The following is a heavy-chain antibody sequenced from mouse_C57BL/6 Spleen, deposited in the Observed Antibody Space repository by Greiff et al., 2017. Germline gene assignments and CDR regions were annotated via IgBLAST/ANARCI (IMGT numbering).Heavy chain of an antibody. V-gene: IGHV1-69*01. CDR2: IAPSDSYT. J-gene: IGHJ4*01. CDR1: GYTFTSYW. CDR3: ARLGFRAMDY. D-gene: IGHD3-2*02. Sequence: QVQLQQPGPELVMPGASVKLSCKASGYTFTSYWMHWVKQRPGQGLEWIGEIAPSDSYTNYNQKFKGKSTLTVDKSSSTAYMQLSSLTSEDSAVYYCARLGFRAMDYWGQGTSVTVSS.